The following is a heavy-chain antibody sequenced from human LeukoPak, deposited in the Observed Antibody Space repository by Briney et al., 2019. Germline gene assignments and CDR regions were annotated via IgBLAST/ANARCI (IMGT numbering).Heavy chain of an antibody. D-gene: IGHD2-2*01. CDR2: VYDIGRT. J-gene: IGHJ3*02. Sequence: PSETLSLTCAVSGGSISSRDYCWGWIRQHPGKGMESIGIVYDIGRTYNNPSLRSRLTISVDTSKNQFSRKLSSVTAADTAVYYCARDGFLQSTVDIVVVPAATLGAFDIWGQGTMVTVSS. V-gene: IGHV4-39*07. CDR3: ARDGFLQSTVDIVVVPAATLGAFDI. CDR1: GGSISSRDYC.